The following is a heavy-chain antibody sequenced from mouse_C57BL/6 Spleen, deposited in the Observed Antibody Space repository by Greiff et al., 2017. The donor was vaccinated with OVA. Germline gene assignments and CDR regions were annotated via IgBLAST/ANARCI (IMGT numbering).Heavy chain of an antibody. CDR2: ISSGSSTI. V-gene: IGHV5-17*01. CDR3: ANLDYFDD. J-gene: IGHJ2*01. Sequence: EVQVVESGGGLVKPGGSLKLSCAASGFTFSDYGMHWVRQAPEKGLEWVAYISSGSSTIYYADTVKGRFTISRDNAKNTLCLQMISPRAEDTSMYYCANLDYFDDWGQGTTLTVSS. CDR1: GFTFSDYG.